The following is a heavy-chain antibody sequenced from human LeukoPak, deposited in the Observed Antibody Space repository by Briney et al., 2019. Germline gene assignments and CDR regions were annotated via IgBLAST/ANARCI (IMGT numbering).Heavy chain of an antibody. V-gene: IGHV4-61*05. CDR3: AGNLGELPYYYYGMDV. J-gene: IGHJ6*02. D-gene: IGHD3-16*01. CDR2: IYYSGST. Sequence: SETLSLTCTVSGGSISSSRYYWGWIRQPPGKGLEWIGYIYYSGSTNYNPSLKSRVTISVDTSKNQFSLKLSSVTAADTAVYYCAGNLGELPYYYYGMDVWGQGTTVTVSS. CDR1: GGSISSSRYY.